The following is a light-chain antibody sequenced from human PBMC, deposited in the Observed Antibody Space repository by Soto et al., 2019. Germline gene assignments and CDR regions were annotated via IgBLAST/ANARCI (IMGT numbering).Light chain of an antibody. CDR1: QSVISNY. V-gene: IGKV3-20*01. CDR2: GAS. J-gene: IGKJ2*01. CDR3: QQYGNSPYT. Sequence: IVLTQSPGTLSLSPGERATLSCRASQSVISNYLAWYQQKPGQAPRLLIYGASSRATGIPDRFSGSGSETDFTLTISRLEPEDFAVSYCQQYGNSPYTFGQGTKLEIK.